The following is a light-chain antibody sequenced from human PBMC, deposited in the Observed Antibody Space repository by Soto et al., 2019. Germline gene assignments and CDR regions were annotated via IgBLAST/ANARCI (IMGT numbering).Light chain of an antibody. J-gene: IGLJ1*01. CDR2: EVS. CDR3: SSYTNSNTRV. V-gene: IGLV2-14*01. CDR1: NSDVGDYNY. Sequence: QSVLTQPASVSGSPGQSITISCTGTNSDVGDYNYVSWYQQHPGKAPKLIIYEVSNRPSGISDRFSASKSGNTALLTISGLQAEDEADYYCSSYTNSNTRVFGTGTKVTVL.